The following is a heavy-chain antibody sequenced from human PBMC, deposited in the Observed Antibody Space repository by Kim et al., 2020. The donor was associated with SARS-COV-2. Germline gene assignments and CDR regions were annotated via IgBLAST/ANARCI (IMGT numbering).Heavy chain of an antibody. CDR1: GFTFSDYY. Sequence: GGSLRLSCAASGFTFSDYYMSWIRQAPGKGLEWVSYISGSGPTIYYADSVRGRFTISRDNAKSSLYLQMNSLRVEDTAVYYCAREALRYCVGTSCYTDFWGHRTWAPVS. V-gene: IGHV3-11*01. D-gene: IGHD2-2*02. CDR3: AREALRYCVGTSCYTDF. CDR2: ISGSGPTI. J-gene: IGHJ4*01.